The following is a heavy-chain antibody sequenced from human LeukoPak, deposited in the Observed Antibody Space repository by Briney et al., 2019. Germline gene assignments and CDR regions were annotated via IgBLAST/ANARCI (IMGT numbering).Heavy chain of an antibody. CDR1: GYTFTDYY. CDR2: INPNSGGR. Sequence: ASVKVSCKASGYTFTDYYIHWVRQAPGQGPEWMGWINPNSGGRIYAQKFHDRVTMTRDTSISTAYMELSRLRSDDTAVYYCARSRPYNWNYFDYWGQGTLVTVSS. J-gene: IGHJ4*02. V-gene: IGHV1-2*02. D-gene: IGHD1-1*01. CDR3: ARSRPYNWNYFDY.